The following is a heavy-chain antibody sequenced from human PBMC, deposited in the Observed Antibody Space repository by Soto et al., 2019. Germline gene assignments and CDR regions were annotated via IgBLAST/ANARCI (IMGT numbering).Heavy chain of an antibody. CDR3: ARGWGRSYFDY. V-gene: IGHV3-33*08. Sequence: GGALRLSCAASGFTYSNAWMNWVRQAPGKGLEWVGLIWYDGSNKYYADSVKGRFTISRDNSKNTLYLQMNSLRAEDTAVYYCARGWGRSYFDYWGQGTLVTV. CDR1: GFTYSNAW. J-gene: IGHJ4*02. D-gene: IGHD7-27*01. CDR2: IWYDGSNK.